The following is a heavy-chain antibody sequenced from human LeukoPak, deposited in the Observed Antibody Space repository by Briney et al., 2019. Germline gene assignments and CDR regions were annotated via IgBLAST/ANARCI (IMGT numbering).Heavy chain of an antibody. CDR2: ISSSSSYI. V-gene: IGHV3-21*01. J-gene: IGHJ6*02. CDR3: ARDQSAHSPTGYGMDV. D-gene: IGHD2-8*02. Sequence: GGSLRLSCAASGFTFSSYTMSWVRQAPGKGLEWVSSISSSSSYIYYADSVKGRFTISRDNAKNSLYLQMNSLRAEDTAVYYCARDQSAHSPTGYGMDVWGQGTTVTVSS. CDR1: GFTFSSYT.